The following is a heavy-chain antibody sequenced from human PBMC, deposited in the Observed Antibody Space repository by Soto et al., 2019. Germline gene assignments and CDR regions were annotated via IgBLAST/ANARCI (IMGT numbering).Heavy chain of an antibody. V-gene: IGHV3-23*01. J-gene: IGHJ6*03. CDR3: AKDLFILGSGYVGDYYYYYMDV. CDR1: GFTFSSYA. CDR2: ISGSGGST. Sequence: GGSLRLSCAASGFTFSSYAMSWVRQAPGKGLEWVSAISGSGGSTYYADSVKGRFTISRDNSKNTLYLQMNSLRAEDTAVYYCAKDLFILGSGYVGDYYYYYMDVWGKGTTVTVSS. D-gene: IGHD5-12*01.